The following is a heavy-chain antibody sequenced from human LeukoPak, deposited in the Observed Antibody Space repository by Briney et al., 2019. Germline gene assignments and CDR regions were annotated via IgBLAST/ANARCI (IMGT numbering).Heavy chain of an antibody. J-gene: IGHJ5*02. V-gene: IGHV4-39*07. CDR3: ARDHYDILTRGFDP. Sequence: SETLSLTCTVSGGSISSSSYYWGWIRQPPGKGLEWIGSIYYSGSTYYNPPLKSRVTISVDTSKNQFSLKLSSVTAADTAVYYCARDHYDILTRGFDPWGQGTLVTVSS. CDR1: GGSISSSSYY. CDR2: IYYSGST. D-gene: IGHD3-9*01.